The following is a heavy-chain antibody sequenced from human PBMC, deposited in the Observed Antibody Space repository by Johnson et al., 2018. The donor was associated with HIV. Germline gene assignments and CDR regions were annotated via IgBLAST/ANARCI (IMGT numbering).Heavy chain of an antibody. CDR2: INWSGGGT. CDR1: GFKLYEYD. CDR3: AREEVTIFGVAYDAFDI. J-gene: IGHJ3*02. V-gene: IGHV3-20*04. D-gene: IGHD3-3*01. Sequence: VQLVESGGGLIQPGGSLRISCVASGFKLYEYDVSWVRQVPGKGLEWVSGINWSGGGTAYADSVKGRFTVSSDNAKNSLYLQMNSLRAEDTAVYYCAREEVTIFGVAYDAFDIWGQGTMVTVSS.